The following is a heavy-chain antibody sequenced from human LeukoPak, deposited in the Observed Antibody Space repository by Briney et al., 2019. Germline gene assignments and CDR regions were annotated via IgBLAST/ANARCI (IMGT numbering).Heavy chain of an antibody. D-gene: IGHD5-24*01. Sequence: AGGSLRLSCAASGFTFSDYYMSWIRQAPGKGLEWVSYISSSGNTIYYADSVRGRFTISRDNAKNSLYLQMNSLRGEDSAVYFCARALWGYNLIDYYYYYMDVWGKGTTVTVSS. CDR1: GFTFSDYY. V-gene: IGHV3-11*04. CDR2: ISSSGNTI. J-gene: IGHJ6*03. CDR3: ARALWGYNLIDYYYYYMDV.